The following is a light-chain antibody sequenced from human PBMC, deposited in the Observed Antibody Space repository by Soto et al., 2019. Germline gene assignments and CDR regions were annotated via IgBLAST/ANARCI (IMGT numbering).Light chain of an antibody. V-gene: IGKV3-11*01. CDR3: QQRHMWPIT. J-gene: IGKJ4*02. CDR2: DAY. CDR1: QSVSNN. Sequence: EIVLTQSPATLSVSPGERAALSCRASQSVSNNLAWYQQKPGQAPRLLIYDAYNRATGIPPRFSGSGSGTDFTLTISSLEPEDSAVYYCQQRHMWPITFG.